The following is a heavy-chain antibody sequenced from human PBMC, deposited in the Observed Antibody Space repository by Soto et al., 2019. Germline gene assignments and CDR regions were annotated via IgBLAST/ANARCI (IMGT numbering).Heavy chain of an antibody. CDR2: IYTSGST. V-gene: IGHV4-4*07. CDR3: ARITTVFTIFGTGIIDY. D-gene: IGHD3-3*01. Sequence: SETLSLTCTVSGGSISSYYWSWIRQPTGKGLEWIGRIYTSGSTNYNPSLKSRVTMSVDTSKNQFSLKLSSVTAADTAVYYCARITTVFTIFGTGIIDYWGQGTLVTVSS. J-gene: IGHJ4*02. CDR1: GGSISSYY.